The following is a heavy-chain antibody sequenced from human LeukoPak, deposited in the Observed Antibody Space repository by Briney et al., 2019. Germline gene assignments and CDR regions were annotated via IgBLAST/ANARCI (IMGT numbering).Heavy chain of an antibody. CDR3: ATPKDFWSGHDAFDI. CDR2: FDPEDGET. J-gene: IGHJ3*02. D-gene: IGHD3-3*01. V-gene: IGHV1-24*01. Sequence: ASVKVSCKVSGYTLTELSMHWVRQAPGKGLEWMGGFDPEDGETIYAQKFQGRVTMTEDTSTDTAYMELSSLRSEDTAVYYCATPKDFWSGHDAFDIWGQGTMVTVSS. CDR1: GYTLTELS.